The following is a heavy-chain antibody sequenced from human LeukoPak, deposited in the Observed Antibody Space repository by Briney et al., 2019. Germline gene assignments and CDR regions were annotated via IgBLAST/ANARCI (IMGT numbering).Heavy chain of an antibody. CDR3: ARGNGGRWLQLGGYYFDY. CDR2: ISSSSSYI. Sequence: GGSLRLSCAASGFTFSSYSMNWVSQAPGKGLEWVSSISSSSSYIYYADSVKGRFTISRDNAKNSLYLQMNSLRAEDTAVYYCARGNGGRWLQLGGYYFDYWGQGTLVTVSS. CDR1: GFTFSSYS. V-gene: IGHV3-21*01. D-gene: IGHD5-24*01. J-gene: IGHJ4*02.